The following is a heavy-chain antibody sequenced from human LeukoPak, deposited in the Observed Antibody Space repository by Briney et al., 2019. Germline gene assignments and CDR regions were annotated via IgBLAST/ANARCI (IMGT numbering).Heavy chain of an antibody. CDR1: GVIVSTDY. J-gene: IGHJ6*03. CDR2: TYDGGKT. D-gene: IGHD5-18*01. Sequence: GGSLRLSCAASGVIVSTDYMSWVRQAPGKGLEWVSLTYDGGKTYYADSVKGRFTISRDSSKDTLYLQMNSLRAADTAVYYCATGAGYPFYMDLWGKGTTVTVSS. CDR3: ATGAGYPFYMDL. V-gene: IGHV3-66*02.